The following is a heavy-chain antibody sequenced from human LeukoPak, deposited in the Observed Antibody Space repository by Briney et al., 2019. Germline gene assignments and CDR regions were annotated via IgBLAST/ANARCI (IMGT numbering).Heavy chain of an antibody. CDR1: GFSLSSYW. D-gene: IGHD5-24*01. J-gene: IGHJ4*02. V-gene: IGHV3-7*01. CDR3: ARDGDNGYNPPDWFFDY. CDR2: IKQDGSEK. Sequence: GGSLRLSCAASGFSLSSYWMSWVRQAPGKGLEWVANIKQDGSEKYYVDSVKGRFTISRDNAKNSLYLQMNSLRAEDTAVYYCARDGDNGYNPPDWFFDYWGQGTLVTVSS.